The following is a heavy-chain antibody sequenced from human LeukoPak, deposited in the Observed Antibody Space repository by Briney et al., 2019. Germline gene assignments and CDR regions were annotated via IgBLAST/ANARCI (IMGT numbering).Heavy chain of an antibody. V-gene: IGHV3-7*01. CDR1: GFTFSSYW. Sequence: PGGSLRLSCAASGFTFSSYWMSWVRQAPGKGLEWVANIKQDGSEKYYVDSVEGRFTISRDNAKNSLYLQMNSLRAEDTAVYYCARFGGSYQIDYWGQGTLVTVSS. D-gene: IGHD1-26*01. CDR3: ARFGGSYQIDY. J-gene: IGHJ4*02. CDR2: IKQDGSEK.